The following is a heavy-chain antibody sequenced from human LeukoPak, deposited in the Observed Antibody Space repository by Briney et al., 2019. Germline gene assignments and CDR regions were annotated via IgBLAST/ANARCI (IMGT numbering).Heavy chain of an antibody. J-gene: IGHJ4*02. D-gene: IGHD3-10*01. V-gene: IGHV3-66*04. Sequence: SGGSLRLSCAASGFTASSNHMSWDRQARAKGLEWVSLIYSGGSTYYADSVKGRFTISRDNSKTTLYLQMNSLRAEDTAVYYCARPEAGSGSPFLAYWGQGTLVTVSS. CDR1: GFTASSNH. CDR3: ARPEAGSGSPFLAY. CDR2: IYSGGST.